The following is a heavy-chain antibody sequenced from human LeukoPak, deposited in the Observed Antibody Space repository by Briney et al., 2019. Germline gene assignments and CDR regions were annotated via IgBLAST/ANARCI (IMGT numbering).Heavy chain of an antibody. J-gene: IGHJ3*02. CDR2: IYYSGST. CDR1: GDSISSYY. CDR3: ARDYAFDI. Sequence: SETLSLTCTVSGDSISSYYWSWIRQPPGKGLEWIGCIYYSGSTNYNPSLKSRVTISIDTSKNQFSLKLSSVTAADTAVYYCARDYAFDIWGQGIMVTVSS. V-gene: IGHV4-59*01.